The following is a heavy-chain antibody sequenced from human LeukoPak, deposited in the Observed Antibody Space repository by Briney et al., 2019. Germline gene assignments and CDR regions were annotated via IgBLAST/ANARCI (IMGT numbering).Heavy chain of an antibody. CDR1: GFTFTTYW. J-gene: IGHJ4*02. CDR2: INTDGSVT. Sequence: PGGSLRLSCTASGFTFTTYWMHWVRQAPGKGLVWVARINTDGSVTTYAESVKGRFTVSRDNAENTLYLEMNNLRPEDTAVYYCIRETHVGLHLEYWGQGTLATVTS. V-gene: IGHV3-74*03. CDR3: IRETHVGLHLEY. D-gene: IGHD3-10*02.